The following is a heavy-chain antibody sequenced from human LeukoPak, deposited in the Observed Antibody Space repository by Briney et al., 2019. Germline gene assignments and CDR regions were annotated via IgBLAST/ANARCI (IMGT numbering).Heavy chain of an antibody. J-gene: IGHJ4*02. CDR3: ARVHTVVTPFDS. V-gene: IGHV3-48*01. CDR1: GFTFSSYS. CDR2: ISSPSSTI. D-gene: IGHD4-23*01. Sequence: GGSLRLSCAASGFTFSSYSMNWVRQAPGKGLEWVSYISSPSSTIYYADSVKGRFTISRDNAKSSLYLQMNSLRAEDTAVYYCARVHTVVTPFDSWGQGTLVTASS.